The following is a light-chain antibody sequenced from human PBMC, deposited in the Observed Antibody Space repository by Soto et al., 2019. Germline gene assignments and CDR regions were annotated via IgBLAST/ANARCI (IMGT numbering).Light chain of an antibody. V-gene: IGKV3-20*01. CDR1: QTVSSSY. Sequence: EIVLTQSPGTLSLSPGARAPLSCRASQTVSSSYLAWYQQRPGQAPRLLIYGASNRATGIPDRFSGSGSGTDFTLTISRLEPEDFAVYFCQQYGSSPRTFGLGTKVDIK. CDR3: QQYGSSPRT. CDR2: GAS. J-gene: IGKJ1*01.